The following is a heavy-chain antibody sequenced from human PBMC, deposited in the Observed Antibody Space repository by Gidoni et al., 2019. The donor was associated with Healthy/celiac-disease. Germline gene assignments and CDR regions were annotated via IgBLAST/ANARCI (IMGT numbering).Heavy chain of an antibody. Sequence: QVQLVESGGGVVQPGRSLRLSCAASGFPFSSYGMHWVRQAPGKGLEWVAVIWYDGSNKYYADSVKGRFTISRDNSKNTLYLQMNSLRAEDTAVYYCARGGSYYNGDDAFDIWGQGTMVTVSS. V-gene: IGHV3-33*01. CDR1: GFPFSSYG. J-gene: IGHJ3*02. D-gene: IGHD3-10*01. CDR2: IWYDGSNK. CDR3: ARGGSYYNGDDAFDI.